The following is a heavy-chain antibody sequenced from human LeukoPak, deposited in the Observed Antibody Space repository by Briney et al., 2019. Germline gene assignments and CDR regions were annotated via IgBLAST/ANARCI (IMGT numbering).Heavy chain of an antibody. CDR1: GYTFTGYY. CDR3: ARNYDSRGEAGAAFDI. D-gene: IGHD3-22*01. J-gene: IGHJ3*02. CDR2: INPNSGGT. V-gene: IGHV1-2*02. Sequence: GASVKVSCKASGYTFTGYYMHWVRQAPGQGLEWMGWINPNSGGTNYAQKLQGRVTMTTDTSTSTAYMELRSLRSDDTAVYYCARNYDSRGEAGAAFDIWGQGTMVTVSS.